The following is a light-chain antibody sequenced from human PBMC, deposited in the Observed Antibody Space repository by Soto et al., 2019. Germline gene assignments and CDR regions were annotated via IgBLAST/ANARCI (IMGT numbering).Light chain of an antibody. V-gene: IGKV3-20*01. CDR2: GTS. J-gene: IGKJ4*01. CDR1: QSVDTKY. Sequence: EIVLTQSPGTLALSPGDTATLSCRTSQSVDTKYLAWYQQKPGQAPRLLINGTSRRATASPDRISGSGSGTDFTLTISRLEPEDFAVYYCQQYGTSPLTFGGGTKVEIK. CDR3: QQYGTSPLT.